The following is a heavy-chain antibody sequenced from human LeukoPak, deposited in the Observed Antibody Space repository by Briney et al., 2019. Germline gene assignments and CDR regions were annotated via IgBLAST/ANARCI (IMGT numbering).Heavy chain of an antibody. J-gene: IGHJ4*02. V-gene: IGHV3-53*01. CDR1: GFTVSSNS. CDR3: ARRAGAYSHPYDY. Sequence: PGGSLRLSCTVSGFTVSSNSMSWVRQAPGKGLEWVSFIYSSVTHYSDSVKGRFTISRDNSKTTLFLQMNSLRAEDTAVYYCARRAGAYSHPYDYWGQGTLVTVSS. D-gene: IGHD4/OR15-4a*01. CDR2: IYSSVT.